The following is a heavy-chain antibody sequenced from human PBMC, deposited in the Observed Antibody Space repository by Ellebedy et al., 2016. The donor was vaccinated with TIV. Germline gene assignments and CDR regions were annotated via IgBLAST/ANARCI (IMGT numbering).Heavy chain of an antibody. CDR3: AKLRLSGYDSEFDY. Sequence: GESLKISCAASGFTFSSYAMSWVRQAPGKGLEWVSAISGSGGSTYYADSVKGRFTISRDNSKNTLYLQMNSLRAEDTAVYYCAKLRLSGYDSEFDYWGQGTLVTVSS. J-gene: IGHJ4*02. CDR1: GFTFSSYA. D-gene: IGHD5-12*01. CDR2: ISGSGGST. V-gene: IGHV3-23*01.